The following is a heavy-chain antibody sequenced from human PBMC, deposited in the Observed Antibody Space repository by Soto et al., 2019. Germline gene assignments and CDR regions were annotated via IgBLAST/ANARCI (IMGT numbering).Heavy chain of an antibody. CDR3: ARGSGYYRNFDS. CDR1: GGSITSGGYS. V-gene: IGHV4-31*02. D-gene: IGHD3-3*01. J-gene: IGHJ4*02. Sequence: QVQLQESGPGLVKPSQTLSLTCSVSGGSITSGGYSWTWIRHPPGKALQWIGYVFDSGKTYYNPSRKGRLTISVDTAKNLFSLELSSVTAADTAVYFCARGSGYYRNFDSWGQGTLVSVSS. CDR2: VFDSGKT.